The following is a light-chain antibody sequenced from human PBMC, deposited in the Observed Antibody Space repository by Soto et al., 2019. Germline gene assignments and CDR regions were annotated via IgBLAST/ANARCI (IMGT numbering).Light chain of an antibody. CDR3: QQFDNLPLT. CDR2: DAS. Sequence: DIQMTQSPSSLSASVGDRVTITCQASQDISNYLNWYQQKPGKAPKILIYDASVLEAGVPSRFSGGGSGTHFTLTISSLQAEDVATYYCQQFDNLPLTFGGGTKGEI. CDR1: QDISNY. V-gene: IGKV1-33*01. J-gene: IGKJ4*01.